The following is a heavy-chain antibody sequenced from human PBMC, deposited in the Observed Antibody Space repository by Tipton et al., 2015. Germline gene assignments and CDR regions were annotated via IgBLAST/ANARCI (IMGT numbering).Heavy chain of an antibody. D-gene: IGHD2-2*03. CDR1: XDTFRRYT. CDR2: ITPKFGTA. Sequence: QLVQSGAEVKKPGSSVKVSCKASXDTFRRYTITWVRQAPGQGLEWMGEITPKFGTANYAQKFQGRVTITADKSTSTAYXELSSLRSXXTAVYYCAREGVGYCSSDTCYYFDYWGQGTXVTVSS. J-gene: IGHJ4*02. V-gene: IGHV1-69*06. CDR3: AREGVGYCSSDTCYYFDY.